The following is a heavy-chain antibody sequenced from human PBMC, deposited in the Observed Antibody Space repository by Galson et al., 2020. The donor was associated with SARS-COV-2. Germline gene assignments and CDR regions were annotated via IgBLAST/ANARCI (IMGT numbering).Heavy chain of an antibody. CDR3: ARESEVYCSGGSCFHQVYAFDI. CDR2: IYYSGST. Sequence: SETLSLTCTVSGGSISSGGYYWSWIRQHPGKGLEWIGYIYYSGSTYYNPSLKSRVTISVDTSKNQFSLKLSSVTAADTAVYYCARESEVYCSGGSCFHQVYAFDICGQGTMVTVSS. J-gene: IGHJ3*02. CDR1: GGSISSGGYY. V-gene: IGHV4-31*03. D-gene: IGHD2-15*01.